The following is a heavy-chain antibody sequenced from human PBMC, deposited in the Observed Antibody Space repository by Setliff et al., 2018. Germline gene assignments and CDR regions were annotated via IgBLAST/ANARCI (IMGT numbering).Heavy chain of an antibody. Sequence: SGGSLRLSCAASGFSFSNYAMHWVRQAPGKGLEWVAVISYDGINKYYTDSVKGRFTISRDNSKNTLYLQMNGLRAEDTAVYYCAREPFPYYFDYWGQGTLVTVSS. CDR2: ISYDGINK. CDR1: GFSFSNYA. J-gene: IGHJ4*02. V-gene: IGHV3-30*10. CDR3: AREPFPYYFDY.